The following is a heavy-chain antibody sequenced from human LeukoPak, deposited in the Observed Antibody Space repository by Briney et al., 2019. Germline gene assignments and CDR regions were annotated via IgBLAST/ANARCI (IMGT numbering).Heavy chain of an antibody. CDR1: GFIFSNYW. V-gene: IGHV3-23*01. Sequence: PGGSLRLSCAASGFIFSNYWMSWVRQPPGKGLEWVSGISGSADATWYADSVKGRFTISRDNSKNTVNVQMNSLRPEDTAVYYCAKCSGSSCYSSGAFDNWGQGTLVTVSS. CDR3: AKCSGSSCYSSGAFDN. J-gene: IGHJ4*02. D-gene: IGHD2-15*01. CDR2: ISGSADAT.